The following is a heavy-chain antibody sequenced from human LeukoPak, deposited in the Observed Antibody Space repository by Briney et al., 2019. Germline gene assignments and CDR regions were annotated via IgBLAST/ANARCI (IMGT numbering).Heavy chain of an antibody. J-gene: IGHJ4*02. D-gene: IGHD3-3*01. CDR2: ISSSSSYI. CDR1: GFTFSSYS. CDR3: ARGLTYYDFWSGYCLDY. Sequence: GGSLRLSCAASGFTFSSYSMNWVRQAPGKGLEWVSSISSSSSYIYYAGSVKGRFTISRDNAKNSLYLQMNSLRAEDTAVYYCARGLTYYDFWSGYCLDYWGQGTLVTVSS. V-gene: IGHV3-21*01.